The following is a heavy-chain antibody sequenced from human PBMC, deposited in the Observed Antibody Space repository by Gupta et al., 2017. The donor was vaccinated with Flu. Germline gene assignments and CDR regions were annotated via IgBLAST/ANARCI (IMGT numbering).Heavy chain of an antibody. CDR3: TRDPGWGAIDM. Sequence: WVSQVPGKGLETVSMIKPDGDAVYYIDSVNRRFTISRDIAKNTLILQMNSLRAEDTAVYYCTRDPGWGAIDMWGQGTLVTVSS. D-gene: IGHD1-26*01. J-gene: IGHJ3*02. V-gene: IGHV3-7*01. CDR2: IKPDGDAV.